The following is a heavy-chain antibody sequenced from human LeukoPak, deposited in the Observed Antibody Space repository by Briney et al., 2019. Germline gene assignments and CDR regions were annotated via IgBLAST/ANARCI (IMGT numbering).Heavy chain of an antibody. CDR2: IYSGGST. D-gene: IGHD5-12*01. Sequence: GGSLRLSCAASGFTVSSNYMSWVRQAPGKGLEWVSVIYSGGSTYYADSVKGRFTISRDNSKNTLYLQMNSLRAEDTAVYYCARDLDIVATIGYWGQGTLVTVSS. CDR1: GFTVSSNY. J-gene: IGHJ4*02. CDR3: ARDLDIVATIGY. V-gene: IGHV3-53*01.